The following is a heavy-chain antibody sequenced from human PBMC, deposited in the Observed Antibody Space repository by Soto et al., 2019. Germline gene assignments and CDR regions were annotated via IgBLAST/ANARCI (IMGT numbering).Heavy chain of an antibody. Sequence: QVPLVQSGAEVKKPGSSVKVSCKASGGTFSSYTISWVRQAPGQGLEWMGRIIPILGIANYAQKFQGRVTITADKSTSTAYMELSSLRSEDTAVYYCARGAARLFYYYYYMDVWGKGTTVTVSS. D-gene: IGHD6-6*01. V-gene: IGHV1-69*02. CDR1: GGTFSSYT. J-gene: IGHJ6*03. CDR3: ARGAARLFYYYYYMDV. CDR2: IIPILGIA.